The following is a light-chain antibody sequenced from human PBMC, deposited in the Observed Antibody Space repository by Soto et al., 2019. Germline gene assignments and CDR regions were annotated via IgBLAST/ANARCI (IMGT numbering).Light chain of an antibody. V-gene: IGLV2-11*01. J-gene: IGLJ1*01. Sequence: QSVLTQPRSVSGSPGQSVTISCTGTSSDVGDYNYVSWYQQHPGNAPKLMIYDVSKWPSGVPDRFSGSKSGNTASLTISGLQAEDEADYYCCSYAGSYTYVFGTGTKLTVL. CDR3: CSYAGSYTYV. CDR1: SSDVGDYNY. CDR2: DVS.